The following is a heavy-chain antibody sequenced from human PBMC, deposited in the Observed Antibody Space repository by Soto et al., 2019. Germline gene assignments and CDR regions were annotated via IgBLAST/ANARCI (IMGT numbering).Heavy chain of an antibody. CDR1: GGSIKAGGFY. CDR2: MSYTGST. CDR3: ARETLEYEIMTPSSSDDAFDI. J-gene: IGHJ3*02. V-gene: IGHV4-31*03. D-gene: IGHD3-9*01. Sequence: QMRLQQSGPGLVEPPQTLSLTCTVSGGSIKAGGFYWSWIRQHPGRGLEWIGFMSYTGSTYSNPSPKTRVTISVDTSKNQFSLTLTSVPAAHPAGYYCARETLEYEIMTPSSSDDAFDIWGQGTVVSVSS.